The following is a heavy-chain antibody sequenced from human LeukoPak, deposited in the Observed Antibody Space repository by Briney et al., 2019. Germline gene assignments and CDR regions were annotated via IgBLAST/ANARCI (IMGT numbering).Heavy chain of an antibody. J-gene: IGHJ5*02. D-gene: IGHD2-2*01. CDR2: INPNSGGT. CDR3: ARAGYCSSTSCQGPWFDP. Sequence: ASVKGSCKASGYTFTGYYMHWVRQAPGQGLEWMGWINPNSGGTNYAQKFQGRVTMTRDTSISTAYMELSRLRSDDTAVYYCARAGYCSSTSCQGPWFDPWGQGTLVTVSS. CDR1: GYTFTGYY. V-gene: IGHV1-2*02.